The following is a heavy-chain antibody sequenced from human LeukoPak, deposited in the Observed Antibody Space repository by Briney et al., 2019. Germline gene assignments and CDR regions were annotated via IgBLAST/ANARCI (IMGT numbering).Heavy chain of an antibody. D-gene: IGHD5-24*01. V-gene: IGHV3-9*01. CDR3: ATIHARPY. Sequence: GGSLRLSCAASGFTFDDYAMHWVRQAPGKGLEWVSGISWNSGSIGYADSVKGRFTISRDNAKNSLFLQMNSLRAEDTAVYYCATIHARPYWGQGTLVTVS. CDR1: GFTFDDYA. CDR2: ISWNSGSI. J-gene: IGHJ4*02.